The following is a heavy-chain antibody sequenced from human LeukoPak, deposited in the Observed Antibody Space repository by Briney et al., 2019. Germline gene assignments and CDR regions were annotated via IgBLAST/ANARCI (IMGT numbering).Heavy chain of an antibody. D-gene: IGHD2-21*02. J-gene: IGHJ4*02. Sequence: VKVSCKASGYMFTGYYMHRVRQAPGQGLEWMGWINPNSGGTNYAQKFQGRVTMTRDTSISTAYMELSSLRSDDTAVYYCARGYCSGDCFTLFDYWGQGTLVTVSS. CDR2: INPNSGGT. CDR1: GYMFTGYY. V-gene: IGHV1-2*02. CDR3: ARGYCSGDCFTLFDY.